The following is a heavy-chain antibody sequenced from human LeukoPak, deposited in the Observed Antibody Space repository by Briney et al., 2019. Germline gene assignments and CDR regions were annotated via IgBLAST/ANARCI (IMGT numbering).Heavy chain of an antibody. CDR2: ISYDGSNK. J-gene: IGHJ3*02. V-gene: IGHV3-30*18. CDR1: GFTFSSYG. D-gene: IGHD3-10*01. Sequence: GRSLRLSCAASGFTFSSYGMRWVRQAPGKGLEWVAVISYDGSNKYYADSVKGRFTISRDNSKNTLYLQMNSLRAEDTAVYYCAKDPVLLWFGEFRDDAFDIWGQGTMVTVSS. CDR3: AKDPVLLWFGEFRDDAFDI.